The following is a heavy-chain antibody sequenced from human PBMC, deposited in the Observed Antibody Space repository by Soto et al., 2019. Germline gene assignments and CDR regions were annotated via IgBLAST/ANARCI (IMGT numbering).Heavy chain of an antibody. J-gene: IGHJ4*02. CDR1: GGSISSGGYS. V-gene: IGHV4-30-2*01. CDR3: AREWWSGSLIGGSL. Sequence: SETLSLTCAVSGGSISSGGYSWSWVRQPPGKGLEWIGYIYHSGSTYYNPSLKSRDTISVDRSKNQLSLKLSSVTAADTAVYYCAREWWSGSLIGGSLGGEGTLVTVS. D-gene: IGHD3-3*01. CDR2: IYHSGST.